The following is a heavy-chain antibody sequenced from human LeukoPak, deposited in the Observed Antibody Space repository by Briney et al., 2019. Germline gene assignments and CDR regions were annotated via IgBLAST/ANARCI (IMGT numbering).Heavy chain of an antibody. CDR2: IYHSGST. Sequence: SETLSLTCTDPGGSMSGHYWSWIRQPPGKGLEWIGYIYHSGSTNYNPSLKSRVTISVDTSKNQFSLKLRSETAADTAVYYCARAYYDFWSSDYWGQGTLVTVSS. CDR1: GGSMSGHY. CDR3: ARAYYDFWSSDY. J-gene: IGHJ4*02. D-gene: IGHD3-3*01. V-gene: IGHV4-59*11.